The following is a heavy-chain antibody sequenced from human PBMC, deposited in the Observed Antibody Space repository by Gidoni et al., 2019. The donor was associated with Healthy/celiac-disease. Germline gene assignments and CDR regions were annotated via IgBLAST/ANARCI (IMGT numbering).Heavy chain of an antibody. V-gene: IGHV1-46*01. J-gene: IGHJ3*02. CDR2: INPSGGST. D-gene: IGHD3-3*01. Sequence: QVQLVQSGAEVKKPGASVKVSCTASGYTFTSYYMPWVRQAPGQGLEWMGIINPSGGSTSYAQKFQGRVTMTRDTSTSTVYMELSSLRSEDTAVYYCARDWSGPRAFDIWGQGTMVTVSS. CDR1: GYTFTSYY. CDR3: ARDWSGPRAFDI.